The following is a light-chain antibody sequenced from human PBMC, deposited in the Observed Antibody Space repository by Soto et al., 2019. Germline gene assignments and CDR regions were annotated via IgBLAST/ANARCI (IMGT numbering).Light chain of an antibody. J-gene: IGLJ1*01. CDR2: DDS. V-gene: IGLV2-14*01. CDR1: SSDVGGYNY. Sequence: QSALTQPASVSGSPGQSITISCTGTSSDVGGYNYVSWYQQHPGKAPKLMIYDDSNRPSGVSNRFSGSKSGNTASLTISGLQAEDEADYYCSSYTSSSSEVFGRGTKLTVL. CDR3: SSYTSSSSEV.